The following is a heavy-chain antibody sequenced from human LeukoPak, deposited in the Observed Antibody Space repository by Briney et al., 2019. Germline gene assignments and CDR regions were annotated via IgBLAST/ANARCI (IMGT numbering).Heavy chain of an antibody. CDR3: ASPYSSGWSTSFDY. D-gene: IGHD6-19*01. V-gene: IGHV3-53*01. J-gene: IGHJ4*02. Sequence: GGSLRLSCAASGFTVSSNYMSWVRRAPGKGLEWVSVIYSGGSTYYADSVKGRFTISRDNSKNTLSLQMNSLRAEDTAVYYCASPYSSGWSTSFDYWGQGTLVTVSS. CDR2: IYSGGST. CDR1: GFTVSSNY.